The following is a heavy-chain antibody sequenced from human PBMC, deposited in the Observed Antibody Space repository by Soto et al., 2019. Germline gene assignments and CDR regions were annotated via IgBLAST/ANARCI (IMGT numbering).Heavy chain of an antibody. V-gene: IGHV3-30*18. CDR2: ISYDGRNK. Sequence: QVQLVESGGGGVQPGRSLRLSCAASGFTFSSYGMHWVRQAPGKGLEWVAVISYDGRNKYYADSVKGRFTISRDNSKNTLYLQMSSLRAEDTAVYYCVKDGSSGWPNYYGRDVWGQGTTVTVSS. CDR1: GFTFSSYG. J-gene: IGHJ6*02. CDR3: VKDGSSGWPNYYGRDV. D-gene: IGHD6-19*01.